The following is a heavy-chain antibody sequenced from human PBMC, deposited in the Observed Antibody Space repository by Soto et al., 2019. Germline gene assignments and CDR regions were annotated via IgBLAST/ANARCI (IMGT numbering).Heavy chain of an antibody. CDR1: GGTFSSYS. V-gene: IGHV1-69*01. CDR2: IIPIFGTA. D-gene: IGHD1-26*01. CDR3: AGAGGRHSGGIDY. Sequence: QVQLVQSGAEVKKPGSSVKVSCKASGGTFSSYSINCVRQAPGQGLEWMGEIIPIFGTANYAQKFQGRVTITAAESTSTAYMELSSLRSEDTAVYYCAGAGGRHSGGIDYWGQGTLVTVSS. J-gene: IGHJ4*02.